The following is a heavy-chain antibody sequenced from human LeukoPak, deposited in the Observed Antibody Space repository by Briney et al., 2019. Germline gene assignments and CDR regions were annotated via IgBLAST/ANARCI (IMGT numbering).Heavy chain of an antibody. CDR1: GFTFRSYS. D-gene: IGHD2-8*02. J-gene: IGHJ3*02. CDR3: ARYATGGSAFDI. Sequence: KPGGSLRLSCAASGFTFRSYSMNWVRQAPGKGLEWVSSISSSSSYIYYADSVKGRFTISRDNAKNSLYLQMNSLRAEDTAVYYCARYATGGSAFDIWGQGTIVTVSS. CDR2: ISSSSSYI. V-gene: IGHV3-21*01.